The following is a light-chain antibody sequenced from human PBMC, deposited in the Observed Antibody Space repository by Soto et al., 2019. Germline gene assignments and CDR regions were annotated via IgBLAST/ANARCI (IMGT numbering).Light chain of an antibody. Sequence: EIVLTQSPGILSLSPGERATLSCMASQSVDSSYLAWYQQKSGQAPRLLIYGTSARATGIPDRFSASGSGTDFTLTISRLEPEDFAVYYCQQYGRAPRLTFGGGTKVDIK. CDR1: QSVDSSY. V-gene: IGKV3-20*01. J-gene: IGKJ4*01. CDR3: QQYGRAPRLT. CDR2: GTS.